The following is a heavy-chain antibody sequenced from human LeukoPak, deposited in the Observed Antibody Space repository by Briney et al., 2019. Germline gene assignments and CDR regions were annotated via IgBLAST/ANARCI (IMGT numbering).Heavy chain of an antibody. D-gene: IGHD2-8*01. CDR2: IYTSGST. V-gene: IGHV4-61*02. CDR3: AREGEYCTNGVCYRPFDY. CDR1: GGSISSGSYY. Sequence: SETLSLTCTVSGGSISSGSYYWSWIRQPAGKGLEWIGRIYTSGSTNYNPSLKSRVTISVDTSKNQFSLKLSSVTAADTAVYYCAREGEYCTNGVCYRPFDYWGQGTLVTVSS. J-gene: IGHJ4*02.